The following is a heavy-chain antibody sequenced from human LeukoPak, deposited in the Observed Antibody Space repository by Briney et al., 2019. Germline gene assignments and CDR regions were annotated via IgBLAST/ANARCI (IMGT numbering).Heavy chain of an antibody. D-gene: IGHD1-26*01. CDR1: GFTFSSYA. CDR3: ARAVGATLYYFDH. CDR2: ISGSGGST. V-gene: IGHV3-23*01. J-gene: IGHJ4*02. Sequence: GGSLRLSCAASGFTFSSYAMSWVRQAPGKGLEWVSAISGSGGSTYYADSVKGRFTISRDNSKNTLYLQMNSLRAGDTAVYYCARAVGATLYYFDHWGQGTLVTVSS.